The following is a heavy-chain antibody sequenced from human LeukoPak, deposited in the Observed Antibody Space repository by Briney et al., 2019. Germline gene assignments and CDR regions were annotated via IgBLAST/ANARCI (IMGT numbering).Heavy chain of an antibody. Sequence: ASVKVSCKASGYTFTGYYMHWVRQAPGQGLEWMGWINPNSGGTNYAQKFQGRVTMTRDTSISTAYMELSRLRSDDTAVYYCARDLSSSSSRFDPWGQGTLVTVSS. CDR2: INPNSGGT. CDR1: GYTFTGYY. CDR3: ARDLSSSSSRFDP. J-gene: IGHJ5*02. D-gene: IGHD6-13*01. V-gene: IGHV1-2*02.